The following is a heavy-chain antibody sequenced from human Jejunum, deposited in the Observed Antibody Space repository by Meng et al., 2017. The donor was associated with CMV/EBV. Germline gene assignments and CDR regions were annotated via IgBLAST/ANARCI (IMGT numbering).Heavy chain of an antibody. V-gene: IGHV3-11*06. CDR1: GFTFDDYY. CDR2: VSSVSSYT. D-gene: IGHD2-8*01. Sequence: VQLVESGGGLVQPGGSLRLSCAASGFTFDDYYMNWIRQAPGKGLEWVSSVSSVSSYTNYADSVKGRFTISRDNAKNSLYLQMNSLRAEDTAVYYCARDRYCTNGVCYTHFDSWGQGTLVTASS. J-gene: IGHJ4*02. CDR3: ARDRYCTNGVCYTHFDS.